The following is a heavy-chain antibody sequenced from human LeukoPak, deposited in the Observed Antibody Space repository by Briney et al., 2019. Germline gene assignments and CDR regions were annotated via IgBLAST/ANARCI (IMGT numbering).Heavy chain of an antibody. CDR1: GGAFRSYA. CDR2: TIPAFGTP. V-gene: IGHV1-69*13. D-gene: IGHD2/OR15-2a*01. Sequence: SVKLSCKASGGAFRSYAFNWVRQAPGQGLEWMGGTIPAFGTPTYSQEFQDRVTITSDESTGTVYMELSSLRPDDTAIYYCARAAGSRVSGFIIIYYLQHWGQGTLVTVSS. J-gene: IGHJ1*01. CDR3: ARAAGSRVSGFIIIYYLQH.